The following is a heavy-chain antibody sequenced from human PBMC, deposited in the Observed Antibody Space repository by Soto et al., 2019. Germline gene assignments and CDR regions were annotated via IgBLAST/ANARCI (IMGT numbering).Heavy chain of an antibody. CDR1: GFTFSAYA. CDR2: IPSSSTTS. CDR3: ARDGKPYYYYYGMDV. Sequence: GGSLRLSCAASGFTFSAYAMTWVRQAPGKGLEWVSTIPSSSTTSYYADSVKGRFTISRDNSKKTLYLQMNSLRAEDTAVYYCARDGKPYYYYYGMDVWGQGTTVTVSS. D-gene: IGHD1-26*01. J-gene: IGHJ6*02. V-gene: IGHV3-23*01.